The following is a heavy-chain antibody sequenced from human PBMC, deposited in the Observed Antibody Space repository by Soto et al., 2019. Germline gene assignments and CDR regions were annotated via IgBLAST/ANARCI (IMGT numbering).Heavy chain of an antibody. J-gene: IGHJ6*02. CDR2: IGAARDP. D-gene: IGHD2-2*02. V-gene: IGHV3-13*05. Sequence: GESLKISCATSGFTFSNFDMHWVRQVPGKGLEWVSAIGAARDPYYLGSVKGRFTISRENAKNSVYLQMNDLRAGDSAVYYCARAYTGRLPRRADYYYAMDVWGQGTTFTVSS. CDR3: ARAYTGRLPRRADYYYAMDV. CDR1: GFTFSNFD.